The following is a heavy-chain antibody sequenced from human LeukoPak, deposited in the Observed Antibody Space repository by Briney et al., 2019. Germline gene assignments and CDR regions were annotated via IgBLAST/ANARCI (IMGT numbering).Heavy chain of an antibody. CDR1: GGSISSSSYY. J-gene: IGHJ4*02. Sequence: SETLSLTCAVSGGSISSSSYYWGWIRQPPGKGLEWIGSIYYSGSTYYNPSLKSRVTISVDTSKNQFSLQLNSVTPEDTAVYCCARARGSYDPFDYWGQGTLVTVSS. CDR3: ARARGSYDPFDY. D-gene: IGHD2-2*01. CDR2: IYYSGST. V-gene: IGHV4-39*02.